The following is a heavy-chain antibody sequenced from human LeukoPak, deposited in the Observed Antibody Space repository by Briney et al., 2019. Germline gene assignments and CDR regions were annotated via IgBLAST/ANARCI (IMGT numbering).Heavy chain of an antibody. CDR2: INPKSGGT. Sequence: ASVKVSCKPFGYIFTGYCIHWVRQAPGQGLEWMGCINPKSGGTQYAQKFQGRVTMTRDTSNNTAYMDLSSLRSDDTAVYYCARGGHAILSGPLQTEYFQYWGQGTLVTASS. J-gene: IGHJ1*01. D-gene: IGHD3-9*01. CDR1: GYIFTGYC. V-gene: IGHV1-2*02. CDR3: ARGGHAILSGPLQTEYFQY.